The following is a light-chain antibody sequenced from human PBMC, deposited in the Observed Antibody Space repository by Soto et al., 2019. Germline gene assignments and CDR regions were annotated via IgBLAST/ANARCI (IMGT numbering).Light chain of an antibody. J-gene: IGKJ2*01. Sequence: DIQMTQSPSTLSASVGDRVTITCRASQSISSWLAWYQQKPGKAPKLLIYKASSLESGVPSRFSGSGSGTEFTLTISSLRPDDFATYYCQQYNSYSPGYTFGQGTKLEIK. CDR1: QSISSW. CDR2: KAS. CDR3: QQYNSYSPGYT. V-gene: IGKV1-5*03.